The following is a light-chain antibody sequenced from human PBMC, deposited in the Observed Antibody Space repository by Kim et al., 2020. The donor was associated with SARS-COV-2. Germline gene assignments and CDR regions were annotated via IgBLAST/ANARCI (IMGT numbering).Light chain of an antibody. V-gene: IGLV1-47*02. J-gene: IGLJ3*02. CDR3: AAWDDSLSGVV. CDR1: SSNIGNNY. CDR2: SNS. Sequence: QSVLTQPPSASGTPGQRVTISCSGNSSNIGNNYISWYQLVPRTAPKVLIYSNSERPSGVPDRFSGSKSGTSASLAISGLRSEDEADYYCAAWDDSLSGVVFGGGTQLTVL.